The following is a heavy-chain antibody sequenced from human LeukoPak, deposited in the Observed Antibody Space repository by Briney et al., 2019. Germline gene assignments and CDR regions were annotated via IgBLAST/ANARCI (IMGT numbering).Heavy chain of an antibody. CDR3: ARDYYDSSGSH. CDR2: IIPILGIA. D-gene: IGHD3-22*01. Sequence: ASVKVSCKASGGTFSSYAISWVRQAPGQGLEWMGRIIPILGIANYAQKFQGRVTITADKSTSTAYMELSSLRSEDTAVYYCARDYYDSSGSHWGQGTMVTVSS. V-gene: IGHV1-69*04. J-gene: IGHJ3*01. CDR1: GGTFSSYA.